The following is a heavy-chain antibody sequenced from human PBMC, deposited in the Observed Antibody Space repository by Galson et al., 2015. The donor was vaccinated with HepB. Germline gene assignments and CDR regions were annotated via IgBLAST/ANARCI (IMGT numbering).Heavy chain of an antibody. V-gene: IGHV1-69*13. CDR1: GGTFSSYA. J-gene: IGHJ6*03. CDR3: ARVPPGTYCGGDCYSGYYYYMDV. D-gene: IGHD2-21*01. Sequence: SVKVSCKASGGTFSSYAISWVRQAPGQGLEWMGGIIPIFGTANYAQKFQGRVTITADESTSTAYMELSSLRSEDTAVYYCARVPPGTYCGGDCYSGYYYYMDVWGKGTTVTVSS. CDR2: IIPIFGTA.